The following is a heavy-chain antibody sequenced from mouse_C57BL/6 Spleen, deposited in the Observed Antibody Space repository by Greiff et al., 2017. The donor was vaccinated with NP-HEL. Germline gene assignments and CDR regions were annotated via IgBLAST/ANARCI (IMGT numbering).Heavy chain of an antibody. V-gene: IGHV2-2*01. J-gene: IGHJ1*03. CDR2: IWSGGST. CDR1: GFSLTSYG. CDR3: ARDGDYYYGSSRYFDV. D-gene: IGHD1-1*01. Sequence: VKLVESGPGLVQPSQSLSITCTVSGFSLTSYGVHWVRQSPGKGLEWLGVIWSGGSTDYNAAFISRLSISKDNSKSQVFFKMNSLQADDTAIYYWARDGDYYYGSSRYFDVWGTGTTVTVSS.